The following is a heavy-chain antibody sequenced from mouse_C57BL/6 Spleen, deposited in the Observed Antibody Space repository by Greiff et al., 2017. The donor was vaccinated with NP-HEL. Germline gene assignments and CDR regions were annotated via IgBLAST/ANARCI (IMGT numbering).Heavy chain of an antibody. CDR1: GFTFSSYG. Sequence: EVKVVESGGDLVKPGGSLKLSCAASGFTFSSYGMSWVRQTPDKRLECVATISSGGSYTYYPDSVKGRFTISRDNAKNTLYLQMSSLKSEDTAMYYCAREDKLLRSFDYWGQGTTLTVSS. CDR2: ISSGGSYT. CDR3: AREDKLLRSFDY. D-gene: IGHD1-1*01. V-gene: IGHV5-6*01. J-gene: IGHJ2*01.